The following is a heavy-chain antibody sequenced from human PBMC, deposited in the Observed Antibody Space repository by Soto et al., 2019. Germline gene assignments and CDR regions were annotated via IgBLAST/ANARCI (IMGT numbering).Heavy chain of an antibody. CDR2: IYYSGST. J-gene: IGHJ4*02. CDR1: GGSISSGGYY. D-gene: IGHD3-22*01. Sequence: QVQLQESGPGLVKPSQTLSLTCTVSGGSISSGGYYWSWIRQHPGKVLEWIGYIYYSGSTYYNPSLKSRVTISVDTSKNQFSLKLSSVTAADTAVYYCARLKIVKWLLLRYFDYWGQGTLVTVSS. CDR3: ARLKIVKWLLLRYFDY. V-gene: IGHV4-31*03.